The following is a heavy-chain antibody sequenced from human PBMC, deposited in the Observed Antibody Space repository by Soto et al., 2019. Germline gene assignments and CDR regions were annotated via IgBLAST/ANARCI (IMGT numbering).Heavy chain of an antibody. D-gene: IGHD2-15*01. J-gene: IGHJ4*02. V-gene: IGHV1-2*02. CDR3: ATGGAAGGFFDY. CDR1: GYSFAGHY. Sequence: ASVKVSCKASGYSFAGHYIHWVRQAPGQGLEWLGWINAYSGDTKYSQKFQARVTITRDMASSTAYMELSSLRSGDTAVYYCATGGAAGGFFDYWGRGARVTVSS. CDR2: INAYSGDT.